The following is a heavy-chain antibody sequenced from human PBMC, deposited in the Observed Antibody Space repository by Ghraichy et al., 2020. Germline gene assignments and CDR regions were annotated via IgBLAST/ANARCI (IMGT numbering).Heavy chain of an antibody. CDR1: GGSFSGYY. Sequence: SETLSLTCAVYGGSFSGYYWSWIRQPPGKGLEWIGEINHSGSTNYNPSLKSRVTISVDTSKNQFSLKLSSVTAADTAVYYCARASSSGGIDPWGQGTLVTVSS. D-gene: IGHD3-22*01. CDR2: INHSGST. CDR3: ARASSSGGIDP. J-gene: IGHJ5*02. V-gene: IGHV4-34*01.